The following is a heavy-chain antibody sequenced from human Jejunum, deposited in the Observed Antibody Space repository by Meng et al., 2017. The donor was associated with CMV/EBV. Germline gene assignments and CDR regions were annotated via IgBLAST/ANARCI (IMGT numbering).Heavy chain of an antibody. V-gene: IGHV4-39*07. D-gene: IGHD5-12*01. CDR3: ARDLYSGYINTPRRAFDI. J-gene: IGHJ3*02. CDR1: SSYY. CDR2: IFYTGGT. Sequence: SSYYWGWIRQPPGKGLEWIGNIFYTGGTYYNPSLKSRVTMSVDTSKNQFSLKLSSVTAADTAMYFCARDLYSGYINTPRRAFDIWGQGTMVTVSS.